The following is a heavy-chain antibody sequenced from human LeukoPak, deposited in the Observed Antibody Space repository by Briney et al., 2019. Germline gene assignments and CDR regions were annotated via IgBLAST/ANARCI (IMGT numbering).Heavy chain of an antibody. V-gene: IGHV3-21*01. CDR3: AREVTDDYGDDDAFDI. CDR2: ISSSSSYI. CDR1: GFTFSSYS. J-gene: IGHJ3*02. D-gene: IGHD4-17*01. Sequence: GGSLRLSCAASGFTFSSYSMNWVRQAPGKGLEWVSSISSSSSYIYYADSVKGRFTISRDNAKNSLYLQMNSLRAEDTAVYYCAREVTDDYGDDDAFDIWGQGTMVTVSS.